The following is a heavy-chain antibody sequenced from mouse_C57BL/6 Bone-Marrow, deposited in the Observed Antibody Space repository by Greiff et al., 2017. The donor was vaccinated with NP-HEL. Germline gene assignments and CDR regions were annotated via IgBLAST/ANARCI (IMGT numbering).Heavy chain of an antibody. Sequence: EVKLMESGGDLVKPGGSLKLSCAASGFTFSSYGMSWVRQTPDKRLEWVATISSGGSYTYYPDSVKGRFTISRDNAKNTLHLQMSSLKSEDTAMYYCASRGYWGQGTTLTVSS. V-gene: IGHV5-6*02. CDR1: GFTFSSYG. CDR2: ISSGGSYT. J-gene: IGHJ2*01. CDR3: ASRGY.